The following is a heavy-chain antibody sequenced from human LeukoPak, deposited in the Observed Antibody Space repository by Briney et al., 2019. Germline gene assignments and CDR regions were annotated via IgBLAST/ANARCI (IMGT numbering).Heavy chain of an antibody. CDR1: GFTFSSYS. J-gene: IGHJ4*02. D-gene: IGHD3-9*01. CDR2: ISSSSSYI. Sequence: GGSERLSCAASGFTFSSYSMNWVRQAPGKGLEWVSSISSSSSYIYYADSWKGQLTISRDNAKNSLYLQMNSLRAEDTAVYYCARGKNFDWDPKFDYRGAGNLGTVSS. V-gene: IGHV3-21*01. CDR3: ARGKNFDWDPKFDY.